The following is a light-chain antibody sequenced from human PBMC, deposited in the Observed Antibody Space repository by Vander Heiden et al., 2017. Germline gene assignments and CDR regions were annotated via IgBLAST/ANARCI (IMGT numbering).Light chain of an antibody. CDR1: SLRRYY. CDR3: NSRDSSGNPDVV. Sequence: SSELTQDPAVSVALGQTVRITCQGDSLRRYYGSWYQRKPGQAPVLVIYGKNNRPSGIPDRFSGSSSGNTASLTITGAQAEDEADYYCNSRDSSGNPDVVFGGGTKLTVL. CDR2: GKN. V-gene: IGLV3-19*01. J-gene: IGLJ2*01.